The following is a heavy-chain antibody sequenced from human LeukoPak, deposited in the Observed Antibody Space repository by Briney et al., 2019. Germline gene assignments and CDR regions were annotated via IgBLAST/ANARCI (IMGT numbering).Heavy chain of an antibody. CDR2: ISGSGGST. CDR3: AKEGWLATSYNWNVRYFDY. D-gene: IGHD1-1*01. Sequence: GGSLRLSCAASGFTFSSYAMSWVRQAPGKGLEWVSAISGSGGSTYYADSVKGRFTISRDNSKNTLYLQMNSLRAEDTAVYYCAKEGWLATSYNWNVRYFDYWGQGTLVTVSS. V-gene: IGHV3-23*01. J-gene: IGHJ4*02. CDR1: GFTFSSYA.